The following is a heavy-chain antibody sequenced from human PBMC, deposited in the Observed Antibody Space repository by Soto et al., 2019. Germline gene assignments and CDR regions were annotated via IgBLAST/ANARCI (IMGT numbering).Heavy chain of an antibody. CDR2: ISGSGGST. Sequence: PGGSLRLSCAASGFTFSSYAMSWVRQAPGKGLEWVSAISGSGGSTYYADSVKGRFTISRDNSKNTLYLQMNSLRAEDTAVYYCAKGLYDSSGYYWPPHYYYGMDVWGQGTTVTVSS. J-gene: IGHJ6*02. CDR1: GFTFSSYA. CDR3: AKGLYDSSGYYWPPHYYYGMDV. D-gene: IGHD3-22*01. V-gene: IGHV3-23*01.